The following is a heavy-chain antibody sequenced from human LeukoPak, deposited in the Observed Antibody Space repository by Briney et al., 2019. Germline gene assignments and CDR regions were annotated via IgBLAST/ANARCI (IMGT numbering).Heavy chain of an antibody. D-gene: IGHD3-22*01. V-gene: IGHV4-4*07. CDR2: IYTSGST. Sequence: SETLSLTCTVSGGSISSYYWSGIRQPAGKGLEWIGCIYTSGSTNYNPSLKSRVTMSVDTSKNQFSLKLSSVTAADTAVYYCARDGPRYYYDSSGYYDWGQGTLVTVSS. CDR3: ARDGPRYYYDSSGYYD. CDR1: GGSISSYY. J-gene: IGHJ4*02.